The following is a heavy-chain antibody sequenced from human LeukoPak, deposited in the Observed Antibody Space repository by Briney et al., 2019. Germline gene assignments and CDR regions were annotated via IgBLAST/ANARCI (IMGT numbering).Heavy chain of an antibody. CDR2: IYTSGST. D-gene: IGHD6-13*01. V-gene: IGHV4-4*09. J-gene: IGHJ6*02. CDR1: GGSISSYY. Sequence: SETLSLTCTVSGGSISSYYWSWIRQPPGKGLEWIGYIYTSGSTKYNPSLKSRVTISVDTSKNQFSLKLSSVAAADTAVYYCARTAAGTFGDYYYGMDVWGQGATVTVSS. CDR3: ARTAAGTFGDYYYGMDV.